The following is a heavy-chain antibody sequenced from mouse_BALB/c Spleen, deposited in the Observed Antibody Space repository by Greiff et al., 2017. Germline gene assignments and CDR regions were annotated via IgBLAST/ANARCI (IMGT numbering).Heavy chain of an antibody. CDR2: IDPSDSYT. J-gene: IGHJ4*01. CDR3: ARRYDYDCYAMDY. D-gene: IGHD2-4*01. V-gene: IGHV1-69*02. CDR1: GYTFTSYW. Sequence: VQLQQPGAELVKPGASVKLSCKASGYTFTSYWMHWVKQRPGQGLEWIGEIDPSDSYTNYNQKFKGKATLTVDKSSSTAYMQLSSLTSEDSAVYYCARRYDYDCYAMDYWGQGTSVTVSS.